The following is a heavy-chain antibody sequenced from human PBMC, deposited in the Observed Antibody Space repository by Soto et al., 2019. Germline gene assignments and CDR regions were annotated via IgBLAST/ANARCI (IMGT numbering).Heavy chain of an antibody. CDR2: IYYSGST. CDR1: GGAIGRSIYY. CDR3: ARRAESGYHRKHFAY. J-gene: IGHJ4*02. Sequence: AATLSVTCPGCGGAIGRSIYYWGWVRQPPGKGREWIGSIYYSGSTYYNPSLKSRVTISVDTSQHKFYLKLSSVTAADTAVYYCARRAESGYHRKHFAYSAQRTPVTV. V-gene: IGHV4-39*01. D-gene: IGHD6-25*01.